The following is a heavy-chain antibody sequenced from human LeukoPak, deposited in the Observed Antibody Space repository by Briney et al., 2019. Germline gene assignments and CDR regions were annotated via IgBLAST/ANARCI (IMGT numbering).Heavy chain of an antibody. J-gene: IGHJ4*02. Sequence: SVKVSCKASGGTFSSYAISWVRQAPGQGLEWMGGIIPLFGTANYAQKFQGRLTITTDESTSTAYMELSSLRSENTAVYYCARGFHYDSSGYYYFYWGQGTLVTVSS. D-gene: IGHD3-22*01. V-gene: IGHV1-69*05. CDR1: GGTFSSYA. CDR2: IIPLFGTA. CDR3: ARGFHYDSSGYYYFY.